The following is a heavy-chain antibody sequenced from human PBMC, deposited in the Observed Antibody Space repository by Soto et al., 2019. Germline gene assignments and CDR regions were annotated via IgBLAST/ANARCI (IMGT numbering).Heavy chain of an antibody. CDR2: INHSGST. CDR1: GGSFSGYY. J-gene: IGHJ5*02. V-gene: IGHV4-34*01. CDR3: ARSPGTGWVDWFDP. D-gene: IGHD1-26*01. Sequence: SETLSLTCAVYGGSFSGYYWSWIRQPPGKGLEWIGEINHSGSTNYNPSLKSRVTISVDTSKNQFSLKLSSVTAADTAVYYCARSPGTGWVDWFDPWGQGTLVTVSS.